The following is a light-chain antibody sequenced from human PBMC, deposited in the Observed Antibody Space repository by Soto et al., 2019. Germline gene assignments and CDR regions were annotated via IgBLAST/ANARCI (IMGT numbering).Light chain of an antibody. CDR2: RTS. CDR1: QSVSSSY. Sequence: EIVLTQSPGTLSLSPGERATLSCRASQSVSSSYLAWYQQKPGQAPRLLMFRTSSRATGIPARFSGRGSGTEFTLTISSLQSEDFAVYYCQQYINWPPTFGQGTKVDIK. J-gene: IGKJ1*01. V-gene: IGKV3-15*01. CDR3: QQYINWPPT.